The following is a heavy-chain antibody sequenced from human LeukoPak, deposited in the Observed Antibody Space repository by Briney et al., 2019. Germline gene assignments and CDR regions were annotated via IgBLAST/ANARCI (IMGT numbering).Heavy chain of an antibody. V-gene: IGHV4-59*01. D-gene: IGHD3-10*01. CDR3: TRDHSYYLGSETSTLDV. J-gene: IGHJ6*02. Sequence: SETLSLTCTVSGGPISSYYWSWIRQPPGKGLEWIGYIYYSGSTNYNPSLKSRVTISVDTSKNQFSLKLSSVTAADTAVYYCTRDHSYYLGSETSTLDVWGQGTAVTVSS. CDR1: GGPISSYY. CDR2: IYYSGST.